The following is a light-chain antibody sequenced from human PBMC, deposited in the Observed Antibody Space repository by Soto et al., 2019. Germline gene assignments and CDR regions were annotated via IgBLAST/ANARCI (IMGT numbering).Light chain of an antibody. V-gene: IGLV2-14*01. CDR3: SSYTSSIDYV. CDR2: DVS. J-gene: IGLJ1*01. CDR1: SSDVGGYNY. Sequence: LTPPASVSGSPGQSITISCTGTSSDVGGYNYVSWYQQHPGKAPKLMIYDVSNRPSGVSNRFSGSKSGNTASLTISGLQAEDEADYYCSSYTSSIDYVFGTGTKVTVL.